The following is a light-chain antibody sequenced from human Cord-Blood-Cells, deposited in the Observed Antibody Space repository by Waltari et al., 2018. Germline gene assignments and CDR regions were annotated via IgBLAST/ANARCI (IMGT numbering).Light chain of an antibody. Sequence: ELVLTQFPVTLSLSPGERATISCRASQSVSSSYLAWYQQKPGQAPRLLIYGASSRATGIPDRFSGSGSGTDFTLTISRLEPEDFAVYYCQQYGSSLLTFGGGTKVEIK. V-gene: IGKV3-20*01. CDR1: QSVSSSY. CDR2: GAS. CDR3: QQYGSSLLT. J-gene: IGKJ4*01.